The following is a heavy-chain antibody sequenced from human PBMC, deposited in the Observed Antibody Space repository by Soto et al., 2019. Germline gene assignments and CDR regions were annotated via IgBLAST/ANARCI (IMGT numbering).Heavy chain of an antibody. CDR2: INSGSTSI. J-gene: IGHJ5*02. Sequence: EVQLVESGGGLVQPGGSLRLSCAASGFIFSNYSMNWVRQAPGKGLEWISLINSGSTSIYYADSVRGRFTISRDNAANSLILQMNRLRDEDTAGYYGATRYSTSTVSRGFDPWGQGTLVTVSS. CDR3: ATRYSTSTVSRGFDP. D-gene: IGHD3-9*01. CDR1: GFIFSNYS. V-gene: IGHV3-48*02.